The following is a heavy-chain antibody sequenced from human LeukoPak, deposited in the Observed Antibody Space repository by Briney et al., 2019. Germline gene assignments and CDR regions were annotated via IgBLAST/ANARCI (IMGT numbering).Heavy chain of an antibody. J-gene: IGHJ4*02. D-gene: IGHD3-16*01. CDR1: GFTFDDYA. V-gene: IGHV3-9*01. CDR3: AKVDYDYVWGSYGN. CDR2: ISWNSGSI. Sequence: GGSLRPSCAASGFTFDDYAMHWVRQAPGKGLEWVSGISWNSGSIGYADSVKGRFTISRDNAKNSLYLQMNSPRAEDTALYYCAKVDYDYVWGSYGNWGQGTLVTVSS.